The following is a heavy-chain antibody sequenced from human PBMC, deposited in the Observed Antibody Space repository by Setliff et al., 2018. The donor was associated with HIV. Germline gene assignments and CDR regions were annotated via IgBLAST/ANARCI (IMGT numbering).Heavy chain of an antibody. D-gene: IGHD5-12*01. CDR1: GGSISSSNW. V-gene: IGHV4-4*07. J-gene: IGHJ6*03. Sequence: KASETLSLTCAVSGGSISSSNWWSWVRQPAGRGLEWIGRIYTSGSTNYNPSLKSRVTMSVDTSKNQFSLNLTSVTAADTAVYYCARGSGYDSYYYYYMDVWGKGTTVTVSS. CDR2: IYTSGST. CDR3: ARGSGYDSYYYYYMDV.